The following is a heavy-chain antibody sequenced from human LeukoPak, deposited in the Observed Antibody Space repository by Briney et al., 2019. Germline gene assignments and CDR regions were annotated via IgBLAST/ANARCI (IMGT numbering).Heavy chain of an antibody. Sequence: GESLKISCEGSGYSSTNYWIGWVRQMPGKGLEWMGIIYPGDSDSRYSPSFQGQVTISADKSISTTYLQWSSLKASDTAIYYCARLFSTTLWYFDLWGRGTLVTVSS. J-gene: IGHJ2*01. V-gene: IGHV5-51*01. CDR3: ARLFSTTLWYFDL. D-gene: IGHD2-2*01. CDR2: IYPGDSDS. CDR1: GYSSTNYW.